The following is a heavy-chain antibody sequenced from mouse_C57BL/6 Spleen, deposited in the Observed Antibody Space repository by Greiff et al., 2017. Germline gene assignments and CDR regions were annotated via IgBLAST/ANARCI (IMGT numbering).Heavy chain of an antibody. CDR2: IYPGDGDT. CDR1: GYAFSSYW. Sequence: QVQLQQSGAELVKPGASVKISCKASGYAFSSYWMNWVKQRPGKVLEWIGQIYPGDGDTNYNRKFKGKATLTADKSSSTAYMQHSNLTSEDSAVYFCAKYGYDGYFDVWGTGTTVTVSS. D-gene: IGHD2-2*01. V-gene: IGHV1-80*01. CDR3: AKYGYDGYFDV. J-gene: IGHJ1*03.